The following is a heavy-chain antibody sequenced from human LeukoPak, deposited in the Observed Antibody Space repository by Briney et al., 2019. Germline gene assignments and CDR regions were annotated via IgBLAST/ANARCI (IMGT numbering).Heavy chain of an antibody. V-gene: IGHV1-46*01. Sequence: ASVKVSCKASGYTFTSYYMHWVRQAPGQGLEWMGIINPSGGSTSYAQKFQGRVTMTRDTSTSTVYMELSSLRSEDTAAYYCARGQHVVVVAATLDYWGQGTLVTVSS. CDR2: INPSGGST. D-gene: IGHD2-15*01. CDR3: ARGQHVVVVAATLDY. CDR1: GYTFTSYY. J-gene: IGHJ4*02.